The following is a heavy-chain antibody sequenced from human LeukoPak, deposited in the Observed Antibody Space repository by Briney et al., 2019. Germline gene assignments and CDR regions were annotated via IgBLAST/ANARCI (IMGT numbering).Heavy chain of an antibody. CDR2: IIPIFGTA. D-gene: IGHD3-3*01. V-gene: IGHV1-69*06. J-gene: IGHJ5*02. CDR1: GGTFSSYA. CDR3: ASCHYDFWSGYYP. Sequence: SVKVSCKASGGTFSSYAISWVRQAPGQGLEWMGRIIPIFGTANYAQKFQGRVTITADKSTSTAYMELSSLRSGDTAVYYCASCHYDFWSGYYPWGQGTLVTVSS.